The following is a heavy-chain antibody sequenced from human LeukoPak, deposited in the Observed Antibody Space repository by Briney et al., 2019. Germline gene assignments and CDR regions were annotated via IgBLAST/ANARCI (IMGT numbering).Heavy chain of an antibody. D-gene: IGHD3-9*01. V-gene: IGHV1-2*02. CDR1: GYTFTDYY. Sequence: ASVKVSCKASGYTFTDYYIHWVRQAPGQGLEWMGWISPNSGGTNYAQKFQGRVTMTRDTSISTAYMELSRLRSDDTAVYYCARENYDILTGYPLFDNWGQGTLVTVSS. J-gene: IGHJ4*02. CDR3: ARENYDILTGYPLFDN. CDR2: ISPNSGGT.